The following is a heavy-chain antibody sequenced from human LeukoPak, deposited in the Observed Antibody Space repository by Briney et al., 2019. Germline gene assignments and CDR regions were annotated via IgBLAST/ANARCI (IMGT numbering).Heavy chain of an antibody. V-gene: IGHV3-15*01. CDR1: GFTFSHAW. D-gene: IGHD6-13*01. CDR2: IRSNADGGTR. J-gene: IGHJ4*02. Sequence: GGSLRLSCAASGFTFSHAWMSWVRQAPGKGLEWVGRIRSNADGGTRDHAAPVRGRFTISRDDSKNTLSLQMNSPKSEDTAVYYCATVRRAATGDFDYWGQGTLVTVSS. CDR3: ATVRRAATGDFDY.